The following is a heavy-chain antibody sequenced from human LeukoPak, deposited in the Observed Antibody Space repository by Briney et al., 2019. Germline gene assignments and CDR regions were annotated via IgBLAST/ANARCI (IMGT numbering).Heavy chain of an antibody. V-gene: IGHV4-30-2*01. J-gene: IGHJ5*02. D-gene: IGHD3-3*01. CDR3: AREDYDFWSGSHRWFDP. CDR2: IYHSGST. CDR1: GGSISSGGYY. Sequence: PSETLSLTCTVSGGSISSGGYYWSWIRQPPGKGLEWIGYIYHSGSTYYNPSLKSRVTISVDRSKNQFSLKLSSVTAADTAVYYCAREDYDFWSGSHRWFDPWGQGTLVTVSS.